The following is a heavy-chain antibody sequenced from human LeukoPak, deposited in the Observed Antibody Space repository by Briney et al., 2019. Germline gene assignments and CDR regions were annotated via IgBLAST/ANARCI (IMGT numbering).Heavy chain of an antibody. V-gene: IGHV3-30*03. D-gene: IGHD2-21*02. CDR1: GFTFSSYG. CDR2: ISYDGSNK. Sequence: GGSLRLSCAASGFTFSSYGMHWVRQAPGKGLEWVAVISYDGSNKYYADSVKGRFTISRDNSNNTLYLQMNSLRAEDTAMYYCVRKSGVMSVVVTSNYFDYWGQGTLVTVSS. J-gene: IGHJ4*02. CDR3: VRKSGVMSVVVTSNYFDY.